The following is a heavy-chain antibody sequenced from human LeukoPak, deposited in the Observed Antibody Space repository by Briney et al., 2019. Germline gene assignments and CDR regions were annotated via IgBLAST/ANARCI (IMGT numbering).Heavy chain of an antibody. CDR2: ISSSSSTI. J-gene: IGHJ4*02. V-gene: IGHV3-48*04. Sequence: GGSLRLSCAASGFTFSSYSMNWVRQAPGKGLEWVSYISSSSSTIYFADSVKGRFTISRDDAKNSLYLQMNSLRAEDTALYYCAKAWFFYYFDYWGQGTLVTVSS. CDR1: GFTFSSYS. D-gene: IGHD3/OR15-3a*01. CDR3: AKAWFFYYFDY.